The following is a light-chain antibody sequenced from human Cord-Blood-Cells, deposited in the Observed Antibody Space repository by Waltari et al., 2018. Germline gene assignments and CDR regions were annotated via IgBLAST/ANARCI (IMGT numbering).Light chain of an antibody. Sequence: SYVLTQTPSVSVAPGQTATITWGGNKCGSKSVHRYQKKPGQAPVLVVYDASDRPSGIPERFSGSNSGNTATLTISRVEAGDEADYYCQVWDSSSDHYVFGTGTKVTVL. V-gene: IGLV3-21*02. CDR1: KCGSKS. CDR3: QVWDSSSDHYV. CDR2: DAS. J-gene: IGLJ1*01.